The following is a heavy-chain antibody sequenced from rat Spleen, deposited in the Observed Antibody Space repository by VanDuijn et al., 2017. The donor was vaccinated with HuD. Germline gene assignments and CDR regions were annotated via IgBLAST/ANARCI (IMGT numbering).Heavy chain of an antibody. CDR3: VRQGYLRDWYFDF. J-gene: IGHJ1*01. V-gene: IGHV5-29*01. CDR2: INNDGDTT. D-gene: IGHD2-5*01. CDR1: GFIFSDYY. Sequence: EVQLVESGGGLVKPGRSLKLSCTASGFIFSDYYVAWVRQAPTKGLEWVATINNDGDTTYSRDSVKGRFTISRDNGKNTLYLEMDSLGSEDMATYYCVRQGYLRDWYFDFWGPGTMVTVSS.